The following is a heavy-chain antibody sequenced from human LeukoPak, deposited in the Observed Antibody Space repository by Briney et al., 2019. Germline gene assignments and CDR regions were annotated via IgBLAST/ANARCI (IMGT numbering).Heavy chain of an antibody. Sequence: PGGSLRLSCAASGFNFANYYMAWVRHGPGKGLEWVAEINWSGSYTVHADSVQGRFTTSRDNAKSSLYLEMSNLRVEDTALYYCARSYAFRYEVFDLWGPGTLVTVSS. D-gene: IGHD2-15*01. J-gene: IGHJ4*02. CDR3: ARSYAFRYEVFDL. CDR1: GFNFANYY. CDR2: INWSGSYT. V-gene: IGHV3-20*04.